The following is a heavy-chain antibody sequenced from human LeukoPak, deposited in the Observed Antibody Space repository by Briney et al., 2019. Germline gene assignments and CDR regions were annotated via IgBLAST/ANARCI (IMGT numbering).Heavy chain of an antibody. CDR3: ARVIFGVVQYYFDY. J-gene: IGHJ4*02. V-gene: IGHV1-2*02. CDR1: GYTFTGYY. CDR2: INPNSGGT. D-gene: IGHD3-3*01. Sequence: ASVKVSCKASGYTFTGYYMHWVRQPPGQGLEGMGWINPNSGGTKYAQKFQGRVTMTRDTSISTAYMELSRLRSDDTAVYYCARVIFGVVQYYFDYWGQGTLVTVSS.